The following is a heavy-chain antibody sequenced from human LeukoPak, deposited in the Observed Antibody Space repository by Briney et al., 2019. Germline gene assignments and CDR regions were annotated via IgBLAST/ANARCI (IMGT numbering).Heavy chain of an antibody. CDR2: IIPLFGSA. CDR1: GGTFNSYA. CDR3: ARTRYYHDSSDYGARYYYYYGMDV. D-gene: IGHD3-22*01. J-gene: IGHJ6*02. V-gene: IGHV1-69*13. Sequence: SVNVSCKASGGTFNSYAISWVRQAPGQGLEWMGGIIPLFGSANYAQKFQGRVTISADESTSTAYMGLSSLRSEDTAVYYCARTRYYHDSSDYGARYYYYYGMDVWGQGTTVTVSS.